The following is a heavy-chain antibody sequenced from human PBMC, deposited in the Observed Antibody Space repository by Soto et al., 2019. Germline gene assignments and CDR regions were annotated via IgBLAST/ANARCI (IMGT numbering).Heavy chain of an antibody. D-gene: IGHD3-10*01. CDR2: IYYSGGT. V-gene: IGHV4-59*01. J-gene: IGHJ4*02. CDR3: ARVNMEFDY. Sequence: SETLSLTCTVSGGSISSYYWSWIRQPPGKGLEWIGYIYYSGGTNYNPSLKSRVTISVDTSKNQFSLKLSSVTAADTAVYYCARVNMEFDYWGQGTLVTVSS. CDR1: GGSISSYY.